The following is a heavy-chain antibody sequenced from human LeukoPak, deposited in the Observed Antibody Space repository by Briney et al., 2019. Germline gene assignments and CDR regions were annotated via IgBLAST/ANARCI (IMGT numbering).Heavy chain of an antibody. D-gene: IGHD3-10*01. Sequence: ASVKVSCKASGYTFTSYGISWVRQAPGQGLEWMGWISAYNGNTNYAQKLQGRVTMTTDTSTSTAYMELRSLRSDDTAVYYCARDYYGSGSYPEPYYFDYWGQGTLVTVSS. CDR1: GYTFTSYG. CDR3: ARDYYGSGSYPEPYYFDY. CDR2: ISAYNGNT. V-gene: IGHV1-18*01. J-gene: IGHJ4*02.